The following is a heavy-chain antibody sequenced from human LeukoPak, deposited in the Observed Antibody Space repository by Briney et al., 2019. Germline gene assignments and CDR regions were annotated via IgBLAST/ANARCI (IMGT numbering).Heavy chain of an antibody. D-gene: IGHD6-6*01. V-gene: IGHV3-21*01. CDR1: GFTFNTYS. CDR3: ARDDRDISSFRFDY. J-gene: IGHJ4*01. CDR2: ISSYSRDI. Sequence: AGGSLRLSCAASGFTFNTYSMNWVRQAPGKGLEWVSSISSYSRDIYYADSVKGRFTISRDNAKNSLHLQMNSLRAEDTAVYYCARDDRDISSFRFDYWGHGILVTVSS.